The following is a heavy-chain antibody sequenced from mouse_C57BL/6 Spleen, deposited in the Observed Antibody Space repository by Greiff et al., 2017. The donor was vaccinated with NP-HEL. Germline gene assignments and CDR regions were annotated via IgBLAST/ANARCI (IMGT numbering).Heavy chain of an antibody. CDR2: IYPGDGDT. V-gene: IGHV1-80*01. D-gene: IGHD3-2*02. CDR1: GYAFSSYW. Sequence: QVQLKQSGAELVKPGASVKISCIASGYAFSSYWMNWVKQRPGKGLEWIGQIYPGDGDTNYNGKFKGKATLTADKSSSTAYMQLSSLTSEDSAVYFCARRAAQATYDYWGQGTTLTVSS. J-gene: IGHJ2*01. CDR3: ARRAAQATYDY.